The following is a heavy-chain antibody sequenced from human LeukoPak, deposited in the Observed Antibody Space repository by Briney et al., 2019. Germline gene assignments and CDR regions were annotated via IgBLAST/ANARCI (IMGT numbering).Heavy chain of an antibody. D-gene: IGHD2-21*02. V-gene: IGHV1-2*02. CDR3: ARSSRTCGGDCYTGYYYYMDV. CDR1: GYTFTGYY. Sequence: ASVKVSCKASGYTFTGYYMHWVRQAPGQGLEWMGWINPNSGGTNYAQKFQGRVTMTRDTSISTAYMELSSLRSEDTAVYYCARSSRTCGGDCYTGYYYYMDVWGKGTTVTVSS. CDR2: INPNSGGT. J-gene: IGHJ6*03.